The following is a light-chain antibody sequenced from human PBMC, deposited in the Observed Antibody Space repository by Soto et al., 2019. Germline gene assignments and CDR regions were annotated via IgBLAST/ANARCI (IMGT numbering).Light chain of an antibody. Sequence: EIVMTQSPATLSVSPGERATLSCRASQSVSSNLAWYQQKPGQPPRILIYGASTRATGIPARFSGSGSGTECTLTISRLQSEDFEVYYCQQYNNSPGTFGQGTKVDIK. J-gene: IGKJ1*01. CDR1: QSVSSN. CDR2: GAS. CDR3: QQYNNSPGT. V-gene: IGKV3-15*01.